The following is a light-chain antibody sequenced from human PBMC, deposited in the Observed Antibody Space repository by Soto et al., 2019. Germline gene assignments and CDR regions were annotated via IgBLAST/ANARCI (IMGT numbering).Light chain of an antibody. J-gene: IGKJ2*01. CDR3: QQRTNWPYT. CDR1: ESVSRY. V-gene: IGKV3-11*01. CDR2: DAS. Sequence: ETVLTQSPATLSLSPGERATLSCRASESVSRYLAWYQQKPGQAPRLLIYDASNRAAGIPARFSGTGSGTDLTLTIRWLESEDFAVYYCQQRTNWPYTFGQGTNLEIK.